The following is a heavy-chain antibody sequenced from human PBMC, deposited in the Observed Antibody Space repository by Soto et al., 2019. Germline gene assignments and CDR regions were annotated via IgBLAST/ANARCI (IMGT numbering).Heavy chain of an antibody. CDR2: ISPSSSYI. V-gene: IGHV3-21*01. D-gene: IGHD4-17*01. Sequence: PGGSLRLSCAAAEFPFSTYSMNWVRPAPGKGLEWVSYISPSSSYIHYTDSVKGRFTISRDNAKNSLYLQMNSLRAEDTAVYYCARDYGAYGYFDYWGQGTLVTVSS. CDR3: ARDYGAYGYFDY. CDR1: EFPFSTYS. J-gene: IGHJ4*02.